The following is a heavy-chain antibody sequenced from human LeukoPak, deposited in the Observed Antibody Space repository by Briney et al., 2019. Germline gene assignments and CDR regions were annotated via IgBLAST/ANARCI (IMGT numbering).Heavy chain of an antibody. Sequence: PGGSLRLSCAASGFTFSRHWMHWVRHVPGKGLVWVSRTNSDETTIDYADSVKGRFTISRDNIKNTVYLQMNSLRAEDTAVYYCIRALSGSEDYWGQGTLVTVSS. CDR1: GFTFSRHW. V-gene: IGHV3-74*01. CDR2: TNSDETTI. CDR3: IRALSGSEDY. J-gene: IGHJ4*02. D-gene: IGHD2-21*01.